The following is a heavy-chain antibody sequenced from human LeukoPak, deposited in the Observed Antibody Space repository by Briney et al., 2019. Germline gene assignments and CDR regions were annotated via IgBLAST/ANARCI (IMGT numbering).Heavy chain of an antibody. J-gene: IGHJ4*02. CDR3: ARWSGDYKFDY. D-gene: IGHD3-3*01. V-gene: IGHV3-23*01. CDR2: ISGSGGST. CDR1: GFTFSSYA. Sequence: GGSLRLSCAASGFTFSSYAMSWVRQAPGKGLEWVSVISGSGGSTYYADSVKGRFTISRDNSKDTLFLQMNSLRADDTALYYCARWSGDYKFDYWGQGTLVTVSS.